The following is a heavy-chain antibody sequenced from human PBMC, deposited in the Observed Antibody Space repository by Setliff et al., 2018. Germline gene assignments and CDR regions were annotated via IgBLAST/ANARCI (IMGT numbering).Heavy chain of an antibody. J-gene: IGHJ3*02. Sequence: GASVKVSCKASGYTFTGYYMYWVRQAPGQGLEWMGRINPSSGATIYAQKFQGRVTMTSDTSISTAYMELGRLRSDDTAVCFCARDGGGDSDAFDIWGQGTMVTVSS. CDR3: ARDGGGDSDAFDI. V-gene: IGHV1-2*06. CDR1: GYTFTGYY. CDR2: INPSSGAT. D-gene: IGHD3-16*01.